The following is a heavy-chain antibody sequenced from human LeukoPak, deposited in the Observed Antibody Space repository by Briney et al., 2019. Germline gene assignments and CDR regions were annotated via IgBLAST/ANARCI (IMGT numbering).Heavy chain of an antibody. Sequence: ASVKVSCKASRYTFTSYDINWVRQATGQGLAWMGWMNPNSGNARYAQKFQGRVTMTRNTSISTAYMELSSLRSEDTAVYYCARAPVVPAASGHYYYYMDVWGKGTTVTVSS. CDR1: RYTFTSYD. CDR2: MNPNSGNA. D-gene: IGHD2-2*01. V-gene: IGHV1-8*01. CDR3: ARAPVVPAASGHYYYYMDV. J-gene: IGHJ6*03.